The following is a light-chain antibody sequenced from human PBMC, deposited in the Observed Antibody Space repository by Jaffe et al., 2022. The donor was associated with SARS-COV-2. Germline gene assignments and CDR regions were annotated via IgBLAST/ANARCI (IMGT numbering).Light chain of an antibody. Sequence: EVVMTQSPATLSVSPGERATLSCRASQSVSSNLAWYQQKPGQAPRRLIYDASTRATGTPARFSGSGSGTEFTLTISSLQSEDVAVYYCQQYNNWPPYTFGQGTKLEIK. CDR1: QSVSSN. CDR3: QQYNNWPPYT. V-gene: IGKV3-15*01. J-gene: IGKJ2*01. CDR2: DAS.